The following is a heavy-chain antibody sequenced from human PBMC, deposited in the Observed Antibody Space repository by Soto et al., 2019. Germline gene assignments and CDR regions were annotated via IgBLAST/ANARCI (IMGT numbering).Heavy chain of an antibody. CDR1: GFIVSSNH. CDR2: IYSGGST. Sequence: EVQLVESGGGLVQPGGSLRLSCAASGFIVSSNHMSWVRQAPGKGLEWVSVIYSGGSTYYADSVRGRFTISRDNSKNTLYVQMNSLRDDDTAVYYCARSGGNSGLYYFDYWGQGTLVTVSS. J-gene: IGHJ4*02. V-gene: IGHV3-66*01. D-gene: IGHD2-21*02. CDR3: ARSGGNSGLYYFDY.